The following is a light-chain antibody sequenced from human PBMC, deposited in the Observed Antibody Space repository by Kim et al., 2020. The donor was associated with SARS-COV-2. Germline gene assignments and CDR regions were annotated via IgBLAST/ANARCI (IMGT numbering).Light chain of an antibody. CDR2: GAS. CDR3: QQYVSSPRT. CDR1: QSVSSNY. V-gene: IGKV3-20*01. J-gene: IGKJ1*01. Sequence: SPGERAPLSFRASQSVSSNYLAWYQQKPGQAPRLLLYGASSSATGIPDRFSGSLSGTDFTLTISRLEPDDFAVYYCQQYVSSPRTFGQGTKVDIK.